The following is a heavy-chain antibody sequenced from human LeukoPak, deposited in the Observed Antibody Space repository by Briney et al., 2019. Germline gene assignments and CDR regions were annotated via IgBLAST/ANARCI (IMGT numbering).Heavy chain of an antibody. V-gene: IGHV3-30-3*01. CDR1: GFTFSSYA. Sequence: PGGSLRLSCAASGFTFSSYAMHWVRQAPGKGLEWVAVISYDGSNKYYADSVKGRFTISRDNSKNTLYLQMNSPRAEDTAVYYCARDSAYYYDSSGYPDYWGQGTLVTVSS. CDR2: ISYDGSNK. CDR3: ARDSAYYYDSSGYPDY. D-gene: IGHD3-22*01. J-gene: IGHJ4*02.